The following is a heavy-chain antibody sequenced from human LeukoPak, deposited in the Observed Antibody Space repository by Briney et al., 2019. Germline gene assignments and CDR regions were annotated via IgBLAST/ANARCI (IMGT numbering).Heavy chain of an antibody. Sequence: GGSLRLSCSASGFTFSTSAIHWVRQAPGKGLEYVSAISINGGSTYYAGSVKGRFTISRDNSKNTLSLQMSSLRPEDTAVYYCVKLPYSDTSAYYVDYWGQGTLVTVSS. CDR2: ISINGGST. V-gene: IGHV3-64D*06. CDR1: GFTFSTSA. CDR3: VKLPYSDTSAYYVDY. J-gene: IGHJ4*02. D-gene: IGHD3-22*01.